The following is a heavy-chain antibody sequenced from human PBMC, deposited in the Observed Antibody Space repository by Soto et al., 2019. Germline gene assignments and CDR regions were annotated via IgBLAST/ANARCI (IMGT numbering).Heavy chain of an antibody. CDR1: GYSFTSLD. CDR3: ARGVSAGVDY. J-gene: IGHJ4*02. V-gene: IGHV1-8*01. Sequence: ASVKVSCKASGYSFTSLDINWVRQTAGQGLEWMGWMQPSTGRTGYAQKFQGRVTMTRDTPINTAYMELTTLTPEDTAFYCCARGVSAGVDYWGQGTLVTVSS. D-gene: IGHD1-26*01. CDR2: MQPSTGRT.